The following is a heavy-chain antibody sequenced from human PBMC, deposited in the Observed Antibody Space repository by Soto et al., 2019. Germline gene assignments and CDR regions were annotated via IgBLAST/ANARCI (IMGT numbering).Heavy chain of an antibody. J-gene: IGHJ6*02. CDR3: ERYGKLVGPGRAYYYYGMDV. Sequence: QVQLQESGPGLVKPSGTLSLTCAVSGGSISSSNWWSWVRQPPGKGLEWIGEIDHSGSTNYNPSLKCRVTISVDKPKNQLALKLSSVTAADKAVYYCERYGKLVGPGRAYYYYGMDVWGHGTTVTVSS. CDR1: GGSISSSNW. CDR2: IDHSGST. V-gene: IGHV4-4*02. D-gene: IGHD6-6*01.